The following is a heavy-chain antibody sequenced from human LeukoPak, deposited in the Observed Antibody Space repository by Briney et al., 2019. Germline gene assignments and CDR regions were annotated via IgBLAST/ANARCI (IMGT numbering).Heavy chain of an antibody. V-gene: IGHV1-8*01. J-gene: IGHJ3*02. D-gene: IGHD3-10*01. CDR1: GYTFTSYD. CDR2: MNPNSGNT. Sequence: GASVKVSCKASGYTFTSYDINWVRQATGQGLEWMGWMNPNSGNTGYAQTFQGRVTMTRNTSISTAYMELSSLRSEDTAVYYCARGRGGAGITMVRGVIIPDAFDIWGQGTMVTVSS. CDR3: ARGRGGAGITMVRGVIIPDAFDI.